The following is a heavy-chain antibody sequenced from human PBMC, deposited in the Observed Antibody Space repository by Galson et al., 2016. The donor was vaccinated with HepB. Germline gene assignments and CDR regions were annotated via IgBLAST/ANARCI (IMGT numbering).Heavy chain of an antibody. CDR2: IYYSGST. D-gene: IGHD4-23*01. J-gene: IGHJ6*02. V-gene: IGHV4-59*01. Sequence: SETLSLTCTVSGGSISSYYWSWIRQPPGKGLEWIGYIYYSGSTNYNPSLKSRVTISVDTSKNQFSLKLSSVTAADTAVYYCARETRWSGYYYYGMDVWRQGTTVTVSS. CDR3: ARETRWSGYYYYGMDV. CDR1: GGSISSYY.